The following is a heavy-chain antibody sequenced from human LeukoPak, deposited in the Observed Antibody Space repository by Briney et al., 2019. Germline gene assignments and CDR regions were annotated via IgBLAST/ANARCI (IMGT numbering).Heavy chain of an antibody. CDR2: INPNSGDT. CDR1: GYTFTGYY. D-gene: IGHD3-22*01. V-gene: IGHV1-2*02. Sequence: ASVKVSCKASGYTFTGYYMHWVRQAPGQGLEWMGWINPNSGDTNYAQKFQGRVTMTRDTSISTAYMELSRLRSDDTAVYYCARDYDSSGYYYSLLGYWGQGTLVTVSS. J-gene: IGHJ4*02. CDR3: ARDYDSSGYYYSLLGY.